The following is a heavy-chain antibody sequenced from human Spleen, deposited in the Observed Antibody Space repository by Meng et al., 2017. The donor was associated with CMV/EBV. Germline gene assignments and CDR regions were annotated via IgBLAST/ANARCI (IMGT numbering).Heavy chain of an antibody. CDR1: GFTFSTYW. CDR2: IHSDGSGT. J-gene: IGHJ4*02. CDR3: ARVEGYSNYDPFGY. V-gene: IGHV3-74*03. Sequence: GGSLRLSCEASGFTFSTYWMHWVRQAPGKGLVWVSRIHSDGSGTTYADSVKGRFTISRDNAKNTLYLQMNSLRAEDTAVYYCARVEGYSNYDPFGYWGQGTLVTVSS. D-gene: IGHD4-11*01.